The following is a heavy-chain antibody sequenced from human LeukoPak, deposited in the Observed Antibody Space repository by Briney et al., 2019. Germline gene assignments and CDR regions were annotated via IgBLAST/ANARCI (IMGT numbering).Heavy chain of an antibody. D-gene: IGHD3-16*01. CDR2: FYYTGSA. Sequence: SETLSLTCTVSGVSITTYYWSWIRQPPGKGLEWIGYFYYTGSANYNPSLKSRVTMSVDTSKNQFSLKLTSVTAADTAVYYCARGPSWALFDYWGQGTLVTVSS. CDR3: ARGPSWALFDY. J-gene: IGHJ4*02. CDR1: GVSITTYY. V-gene: IGHV4-59*01.